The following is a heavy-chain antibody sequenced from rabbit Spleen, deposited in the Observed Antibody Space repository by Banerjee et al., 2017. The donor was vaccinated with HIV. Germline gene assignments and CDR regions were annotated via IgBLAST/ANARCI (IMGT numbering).Heavy chain of an antibody. J-gene: IGHJ3*01. CDR1: GVDFTTYY. CDR2: IYAVKGST. Sequence: QLKETGGGLVQPGGSLTLSCKASGVDFTTYYISWVRLDPGKGLEWIGIIYAVKGSTDYASWVNGPFTISSDNAQNTVDLQMHSLTAADTATYFCSRAIVPCLGLSRLDLWGQGTLVTVS. D-gene: IGHD4-1*01. CDR3: SRAIVPCLGLSRLDL. V-gene: IGHV1S7*01.